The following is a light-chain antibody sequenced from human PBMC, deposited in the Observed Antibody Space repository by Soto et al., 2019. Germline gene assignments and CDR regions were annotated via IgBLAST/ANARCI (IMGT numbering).Light chain of an antibody. CDR1: QPLLHSDGKTY. V-gene: IGKV2D-29*01. CDR2: EVS. CDR3: MQSIQLPIT. J-gene: IGKJ5*01. Sequence: DIVMSHPPVFLYVTPREPASSSCKYCQPLLHSDGKTYLYWYLQKPGQPPQLLIYEVSNRFSGVPDRFSGSGSGTDFTLKISRVEAEDVGVYYCMQSIQLPITFGQGTRLEIK.